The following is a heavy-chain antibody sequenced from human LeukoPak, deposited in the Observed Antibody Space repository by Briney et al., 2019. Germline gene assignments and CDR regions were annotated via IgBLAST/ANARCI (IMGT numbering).Heavy chain of an antibody. CDR3: AKGGDSSSWYAPFDY. D-gene: IGHD6-13*01. V-gene: IGHV4-34*01. CDR2: INHGGST. CDR1: GENFSIYF. Sequence: SETLSLTCAVYGENFSIYFYSWIRQPPGKGLEWIGEINHGGSTSYNPSLKSRVTISVDTSKNQFSLKLSSVTAEDTAVYYCAKGGDSSSWYAPFDYWGQGTLVTVSS. J-gene: IGHJ4*02.